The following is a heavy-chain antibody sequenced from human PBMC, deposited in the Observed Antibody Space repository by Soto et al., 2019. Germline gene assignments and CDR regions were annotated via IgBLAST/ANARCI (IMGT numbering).Heavy chain of an antibody. CDR3: ARDRYYGSGTYYNFYSGMDV. D-gene: IGHD3-10*01. Sequence: PSETLSLACTVSGGSINPGDYYWTCFRQPPGKGLEWIGNIFHSGSTYYTPSLQSRVTISLDTSKNHFSLKLSSVTPADTAVYYCARDRYYGSGTYYNFYSGMDVWGQGTTVTVSS. CDR1: GGSINPGDYY. V-gene: IGHV4-30-4*01. J-gene: IGHJ6*02. CDR2: IFHSGST.